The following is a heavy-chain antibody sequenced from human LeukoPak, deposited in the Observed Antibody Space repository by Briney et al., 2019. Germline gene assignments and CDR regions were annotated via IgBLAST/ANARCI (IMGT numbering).Heavy chain of an antibody. J-gene: IGHJ5*02. D-gene: IGHD2-2*01. V-gene: IGHV4-39*07. CDR1: GGSISSYY. Sequence: SETLSLTCTVSGGSISSYYWGWIRQPPGKGLEWIGSIYYSGSTYYNPSLKSRVTISVDTSKNQFSLKLSSVTAADTAVYYCARATKRGKGYCSSTSCLRFDPWGQGTLVTVSS. CDR3: ARATKRGKGYCSSTSCLRFDP. CDR2: IYYSGST.